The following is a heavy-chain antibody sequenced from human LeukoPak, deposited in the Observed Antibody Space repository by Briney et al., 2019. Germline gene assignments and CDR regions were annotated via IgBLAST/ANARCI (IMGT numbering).Heavy chain of an antibody. CDR1: GFTFSDSA. J-gene: IGHJ5*02. V-gene: IGHV3-7*01. Sequence: GGSLRLSCAASGFTFSDSAMHWVRQASGKGLEWVANIKQDGSEKYYVDSVKGRFTISRDNAKNSLYLQMSSLRAEDTAVYYCARDGRGYCGGDCFLSWFDPWGQGTLVTVSS. CDR2: IKQDGSEK. CDR3: ARDGRGYCGGDCFLSWFDP. D-gene: IGHD2-21*02.